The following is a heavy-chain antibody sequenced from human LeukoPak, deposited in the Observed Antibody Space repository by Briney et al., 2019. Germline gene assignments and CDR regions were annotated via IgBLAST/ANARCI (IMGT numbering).Heavy chain of an antibody. Sequence: PGGSLRLSCAASGFTFSNAWMSWVRQAPGKGLEWVGRIKTKTDGGTTDYAAPVKGRFTISRDDSKNTLYLQMNSLKTEDTAVYYCGIVGAIFGEVGYWGQGTLVTVSS. V-gene: IGHV3-15*01. D-gene: IGHD1-26*01. J-gene: IGHJ4*02. CDR3: GIVGAIFGEVGY. CDR2: IKTKTDGGTT. CDR1: GFTFSNAW.